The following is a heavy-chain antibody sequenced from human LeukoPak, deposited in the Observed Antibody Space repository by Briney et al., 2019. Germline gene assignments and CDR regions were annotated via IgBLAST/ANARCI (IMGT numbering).Heavy chain of an antibody. CDR2: LYSGGST. V-gene: IGHV3-53*01. Sequence: GGSLRLSCAASGFTFAGYAMTWVRQAPGKGLEWVSVLYSGGSTYYADSVKGRFTISRDDSKNTLYLLMNSLRGDDTAVYYCARGISTSGWLDYWGQGTLVTVSS. CDR3: ARGISTSGWLDY. J-gene: IGHJ4*02. CDR1: GFTFAGYA. D-gene: IGHD6-19*01.